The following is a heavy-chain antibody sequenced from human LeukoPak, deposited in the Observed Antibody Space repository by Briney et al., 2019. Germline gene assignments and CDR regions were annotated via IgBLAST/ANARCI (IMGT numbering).Heavy chain of an antibody. CDR1: AFTFSTYA. V-gene: IGHV3-30-3*01. Sequence: GGSLRLSCAASAFTFSTYAMHWVRQAPGKGLEWVAVISYDGSNKYYADSVKGRFTISRDNSKNTLYLQMNSLRAEDTAVYYCARDGVGATSSAFDIWGQGTMVTVSS. D-gene: IGHD1-26*01. CDR3: ARDGVGATSSAFDI. J-gene: IGHJ3*02. CDR2: ISYDGSNK.